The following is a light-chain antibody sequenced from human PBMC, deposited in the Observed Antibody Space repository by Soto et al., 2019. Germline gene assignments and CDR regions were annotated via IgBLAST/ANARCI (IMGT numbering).Light chain of an antibody. CDR2: DAS. Sequence: EIVVTQFPATLSESPGERVTLSCRASQSVSTNLAWYQQRPGEAPRLLIFDASARAVDIPGRFSGSGSGTEFTLTISSLQPEDFAVYFCHSYDKWPPGAFGQGTTVDIK. V-gene: IGKV3D-15*01. CDR3: HSYDKWPPGA. J-gene: IGKJ1*01. CDR1: QSVSTN.